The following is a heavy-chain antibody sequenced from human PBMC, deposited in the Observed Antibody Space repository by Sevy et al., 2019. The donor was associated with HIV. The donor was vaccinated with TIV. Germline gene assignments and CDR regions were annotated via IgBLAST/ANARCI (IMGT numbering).Heavy chain of an antibody. Sequence: GGSLRLSCAASGFTFSNFGMSWVRQAPGKGLEWVSAISGTGGSTYYADSVKGRFTISRDNSKNTLYLQMNSLRAEDTAVYYCAKAGCILTPWYAFGNFFDYWGQGTLVTVSS. CDR3: AKAGCILTPWYAFGNFFDY. CDR1: GFTFSNFG. CDR2: ISGTGGST. D-gene: IGHD2-2*01. J-gene: IGHJ4*02. V-gene: IGHV3-23*01.